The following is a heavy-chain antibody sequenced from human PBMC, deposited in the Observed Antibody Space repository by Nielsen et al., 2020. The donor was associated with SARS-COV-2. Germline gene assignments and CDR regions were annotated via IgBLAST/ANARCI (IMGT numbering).Heavy chain of an antibody. CDR3: AKAWAGYSSTPI. CDR2: ISYDGSNK. V-gene: IGHV3-30*18. CDR1: GFTFSSYG. J-gene: IGHJ3*02. Sequence: GSLKISCAASGFTFSSYGMHWVRQAPGKGLEWVAVISYDGSNKYYADSVKGRFTISRDNAKNSLYLQMNSLRAEDTALYYCAKAWAGYSSTPIWGQGTMVTVSS. D-gene: IGHD6-19*01.